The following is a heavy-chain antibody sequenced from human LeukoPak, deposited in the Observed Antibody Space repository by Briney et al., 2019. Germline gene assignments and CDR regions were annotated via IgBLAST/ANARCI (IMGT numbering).Heavy chain of an antibody. V-gene: IGHV3-43*01. CDR2: ISWDGDIT. Sequence: GGSLRLSCVASKFTFDDYTMYWVRQAPGKGLEWLSLISWDGDITSYADSVRGRFTISRDNTKNSLFLQMHSLRAEDTAVYYCATTGSGSYYDYWGQGTLVTVSS. J-gene: IGHJ4*02. CDR1: KFTFDDYT. CDR3: ATTGSGSYYDY. D-gene: IGHD1-26*01.